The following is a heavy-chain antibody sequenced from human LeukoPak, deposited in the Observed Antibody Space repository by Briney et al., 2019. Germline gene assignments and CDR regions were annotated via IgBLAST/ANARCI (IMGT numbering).Heavy chain of an antibody. V-gene: IGHV3-33*01. J-gene: IGHJ4*02. CDR2: IRYDGTKQ. Sequence: GRSLRLSCAASGFTFSRYGMHWVRQAPDKGLEWVALIRYDGTKQDYADSVKGRVTISRDNFKNTLYLQLNSLRAEDTAMYYCARTGDTERFDYWGQGTLVTVSS. CDR1: GFTFSRYG. D-gene: IGHD1-1*01. CDR3: ARTGDTERFDY.